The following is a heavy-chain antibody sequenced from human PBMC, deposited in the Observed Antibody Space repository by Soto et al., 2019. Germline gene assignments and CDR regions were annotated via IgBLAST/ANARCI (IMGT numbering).Heavy chain of an antibody. CDR3: ARDHHTFYDTSGYYPYFDY. Sequence: SETLSLTCTASGGSVNTAPYYWSWIRQPSRKGLEWIGYIYYSGSTNYNPSLRSRVSISLDTSKNHFSLNLSSVTASDTAVYFCARDHHTFYDTSGYYPYFDYRRQGTLVTVSS. CDR2: IYYSGST. D-gene: IGHD3-22*01. J-gene: IGHJ4*02. CDR1: GGSVNTAPYY. V-gene: IGHV4-61*03.